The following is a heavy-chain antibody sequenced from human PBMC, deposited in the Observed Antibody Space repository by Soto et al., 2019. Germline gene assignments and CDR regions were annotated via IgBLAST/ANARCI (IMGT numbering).Heavy chain of an antibody. CDR2: IYPGDSDT. CDR3: AIQHPLDSSAWYN. D-gene: IGHD6-19*01. J-gene: IGHJ4*02. Sequence: GESLKISCKASGYSFTNYWIGWVRQMPGKGLEWMGTIYPGDSDTRYSPSFQGQVTFSVDKSINTAYLHWTSLKASDTAIYYCAIQHPLDSSAWYNWGQGTLLTVSS. V-gene: IGHV5-51*01. CDR1: GYSFTNYW.